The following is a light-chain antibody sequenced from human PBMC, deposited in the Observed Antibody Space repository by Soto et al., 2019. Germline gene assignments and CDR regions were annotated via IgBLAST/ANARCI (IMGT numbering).Light chain of an antibody. CDR2: AAS. V-gene: IGKV3-20*01. Sequence: VLTQSPGTLSLSPGERATLSCRASQSLSSGYLAWYQQKPGQAPRILIYAASSRATGIPDRFSGSGSGTDFTLTISRLEPEDFAVYYCQQYGSSPWTFGQGTKVDTK. J-gene: IGKJ1*01. CDR3: QQYGSSPWT. CDR1: QSLSSGY.